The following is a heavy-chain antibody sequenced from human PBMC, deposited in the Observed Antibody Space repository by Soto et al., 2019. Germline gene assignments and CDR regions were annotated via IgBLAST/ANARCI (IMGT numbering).Heavy chain of an antibody. Sequence: PGGSLRLSCAASGFTVSSNYMSWVRQAPGKGLEWVSVIYSGCSTYYADSVKGRFTISRDNSKNTLYLQMNSLRAEDTAVYYCARGVYDSSGYPDYFDYWGQGTLVTVSS. CDR3: ARGVYDSSGYPDYFDY. CDR2: IYSGCST. CDR1: GFTVSSNY. J-gene: IGHJ4*02. D-gene: IGHD3-22*01. V-gene: IGHV3-53*01.